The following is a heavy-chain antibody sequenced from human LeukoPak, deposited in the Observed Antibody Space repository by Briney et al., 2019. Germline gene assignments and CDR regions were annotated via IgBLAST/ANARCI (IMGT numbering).Heavy chain of an antibody. CDR1: GGSISSYY. V-gene: IGHV4-59*01. CDR2: IYYSGST. Sequence: TSETLSLTCTVSGGSISSYYWSWIRQPPGKGLEWIGYIYYSGSTNYNPSLKSRVTISVDTSKNQFSLKLSSVTAADTAVYYCARDDGWENWFDPWDQGTLVTVSS. J-gene: IGHJ5*02. CDR3: ARDDGWENWFDP. D-gene: IGHD3-10*01.